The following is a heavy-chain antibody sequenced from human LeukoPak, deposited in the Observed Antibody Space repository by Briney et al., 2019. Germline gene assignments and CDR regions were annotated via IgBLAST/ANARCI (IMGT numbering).Heavy chain of an antibody. CDR3: ARLGIAAAGTAGYYYYYYYVDV. CDR1: GGSISSYY. V-gene: IGHV4-59*08. CDR2: IYYSGST. Sequence: SETLSLTCTVSGGSISSYYWSWIRQPPGKGLEWIGYIYYSGSTNYNPSLKSRVTISVDTSKNQFSLKLSSVTAADTAVYYCARLGIAAAGTAGYYYYYYYVDVWGKGTTVTVSS. D-gene: IGHD6-13*01. J-gene: IGHJ6*03.